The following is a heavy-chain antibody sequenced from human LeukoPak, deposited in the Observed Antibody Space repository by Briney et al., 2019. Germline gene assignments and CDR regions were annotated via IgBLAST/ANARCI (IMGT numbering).Heavy chain of an antibody. Sequence: SETLSLTCTVSGGSITGGSYYWAWIRQPPGKGLEWIGEINHSGSTNYNPSLKSRVTISVDTSKNQFSLKLSSVTAADTAVYYCRAAGHFDYWGQGTLVTVSS. CDR2: INHSGST. J-gene: IGHJ4*02. CDR1: GGSITGGSYY. V-gene: IGHV4-34*01. CDR3: RAAGHFDY. D-gene: IGHD6-13*01.